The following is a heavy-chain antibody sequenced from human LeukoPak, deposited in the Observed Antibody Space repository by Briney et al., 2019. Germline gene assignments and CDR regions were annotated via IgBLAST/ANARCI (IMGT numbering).Heavy chain of an antibody. CDR2: ISSSSSTI. D-gene: IGHD2-21*02. CDR1: GFTFSSYS. Sequence: GGSLRLSCAASGFTFSSYSMNWVRQAPGKGLEWVSYISSSSSTIYYADSVKGRFTISRDNAKNSLYLQMNSLRAEDTAVYYCARDSACGGDCYGYYYMDVWGKGTTVTVSS. CDR3: ARDSACGGDCYGYYYMDV. J-gene: IGHJ6*03. V-gene: IGHV3-48*04.